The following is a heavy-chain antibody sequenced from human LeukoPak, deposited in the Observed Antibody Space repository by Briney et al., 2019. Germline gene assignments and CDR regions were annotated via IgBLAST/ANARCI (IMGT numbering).Heavy chain of an antibody. Sequence: GGSLRLSCAASGLTFSSYAMSWIRQAPGKGLEWVSAIVGSGGSTYYADSVKGRFTISRDNSKNTLYLQMNSLRAEDTAVYYCAKPKSGSYPGYYFDYWGQGTLVTVSS. D-gene: IGHD1-26*01. CDR2: IVGSGGST. V-gene: IGHV3-23*01. CDR1: GLTFSSYA. CDR3: AKPKSGSYPGYYFDY. J-gene: IGHJ4*02.